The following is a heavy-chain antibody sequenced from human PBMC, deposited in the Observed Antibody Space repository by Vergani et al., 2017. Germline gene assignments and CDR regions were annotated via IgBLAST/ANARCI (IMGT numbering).Heavy chain of an antibody. Sequence: QVQLVQSGAEVKKPGASVKVSCKASGYTFTGYYMHWVRQATGQGLEWMGWINPNSGGTNYAQKFQGRVTMTRDTSISTAYMELSRLRSDDTAVYYCAREGVGIVVTTNWFDPWGQGTLVTVSS. CDR3: AREGVGIVVTTNWFDP. J-gene: IGHJ5*02. D-gene: IGHD2-21*01. V-gene: IGHV1-2*02. CDR1: GYTFTGYY. CDR2: INPNSGGT.